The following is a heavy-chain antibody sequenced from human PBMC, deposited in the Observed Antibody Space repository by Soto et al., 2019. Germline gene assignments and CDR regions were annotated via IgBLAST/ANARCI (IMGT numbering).Heavy chain of an antibody. CDR2: IYNNGNT. CDR1: GDSVSNYY. V-gene: IGHV4-59*02. CDR3: AIITAVAGY. D-gene: IGHD2-15*01. J-gene: IGHJ4*02. Sequence: PSETLSLTCTVSGDSVSNYYWSWVRQPPGKGLEWIGYIYNNGNTNYNPSLKSRVTISVDTSKSQFSLKLNSVTAADTAVYYCAIITAVAGYWGQGALVTVSS.